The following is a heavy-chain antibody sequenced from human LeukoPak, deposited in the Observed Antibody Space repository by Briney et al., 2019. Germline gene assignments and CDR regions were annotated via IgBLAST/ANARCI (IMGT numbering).Heavy chain of an antibody. CDR2: IYHSGST. V-gene: IGHV4-30-2*01. D-gene: IGHD3-10*01. J-gene: IGHJ3*02. Sequence: SETLSLTCAVSGGSISSGGYSWSWIRQPPGKDLEWIGYIYHSGSTYYNPSLKSRVTISVDRSKNQFSLKLSSVTAADTAVYYCARDLMEAFDIWGQGTMVTVSS. CDR1: GGSISSGGYS. CDR3: ARDLMEAFDI.